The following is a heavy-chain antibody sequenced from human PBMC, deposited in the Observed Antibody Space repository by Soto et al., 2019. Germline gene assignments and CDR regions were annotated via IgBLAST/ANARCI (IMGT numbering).Heavy chain of an antibody. J-gene: IGHJ3*01. CDR1: AFTFSDYA. D-gene: IGHD3-9*01. CDR2: ISVSGAAT. V-gene: IGHV3-23*01. CDR3: AKDRAYFVSYDAFDV. Sequence: EVQLLQSGGGLVQPGGSLRLSCAASAFTFSDYAMTWVRQAPGKGLEWVSAISVSGAATYYAASVRGRFTISRDNSKNTLYLQVNSLRAEDTAIYYCAKDRAYFVSYDAFDVWGQGTMVTVS.